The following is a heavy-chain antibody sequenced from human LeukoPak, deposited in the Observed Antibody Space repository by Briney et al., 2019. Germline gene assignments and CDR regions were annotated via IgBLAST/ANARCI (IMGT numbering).Heavy chain of an antibody. CDR2: ISSSGSTI. Sequence: GGSLRLSCAASGFTFSSYAMSWVRQAPGKGLEWVSAISSSGSTIYYADSVKGRFTISRDNAKNSLYLQMNSLRAEDTAVYYCARDHYDSSGYYPSYWGQGTLVTVSS. CDR3: ARDHYDSSGYYPSY. D-gene: IGHD3-22*01. J-gene: IGHJ4*02. CDR1: GFTFSSYA. V-gene: IGHV3-21*04.